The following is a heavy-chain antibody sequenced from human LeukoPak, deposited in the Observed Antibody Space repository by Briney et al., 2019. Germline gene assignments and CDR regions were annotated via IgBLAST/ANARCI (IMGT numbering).Heavy chain of an antibody. Sequence: GGSLRLSCEASGFTFSHFGMHWVRQAPGKGLEWVAVIWSDATNQYYGDSVKGRFTISRDNFKKTVSLQMDSLRAEDTAVYYCAKDAQRGFVYCNSPEHWGQGSLVTVSS. CDR3: AKDAQRGFVYCNSPEH. CDR1: GFTFSHFG. V-gene: IGHV3-33*06. CDR2: IWSDATNQ. D-gene: IGHD4-11*01. J-gene: IGHJ4*02.